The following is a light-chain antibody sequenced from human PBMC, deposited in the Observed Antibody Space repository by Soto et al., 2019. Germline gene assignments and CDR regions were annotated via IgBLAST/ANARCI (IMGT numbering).Light chain of an antibody. CDR3: QSYDNILSGPL. J-gene: IGLJ3*02. CDR2: KNN. CDR1: GSNVGASYD. V-gene: IGLV1-40*01. Sequence: QSVLTQPPSVSWAPGQTITMSCTGSGSNVGASYDVHWYQVLPGAGPRLLIYKNNNRPSGVPDRFSGSKSGTSASLAITGLRAEDEADYYCQSYDNILSGPLFGGGTQLTVL.